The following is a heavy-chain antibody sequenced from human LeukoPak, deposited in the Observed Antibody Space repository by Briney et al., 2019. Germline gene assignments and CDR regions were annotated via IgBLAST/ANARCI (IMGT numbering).Heavy chain of an antibody. V-gene: IGHV3-23*01. J-gene: IGHJ4*02. CDR2: TRPSGDIT. CDR3: AQVLAYIRFYN. D-gene: IGHD1-1*01. Sequence: GQSLRLSCAASALIFSSKGTNWDRHPQGEGMEWDSATRPSGDITFYRDFVKGSFTISRDNAKMAVYLQMDSLRFEDAAVYYCAQVLAYIRFYNWGQGTLVTVSS. CDR1: ALIFSSKG.